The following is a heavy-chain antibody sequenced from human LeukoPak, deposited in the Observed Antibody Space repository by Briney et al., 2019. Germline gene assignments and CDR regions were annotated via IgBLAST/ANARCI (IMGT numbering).Heavy chain of an antibody. D-gene: IGHD3-10*01. CDR3: ARVYGSGSYDTYYFDY. V-gene: IGHV1-46*01. CDR1: GYTFTSYY. Sequence: ASVKVSCKASGYTFTSYYMHWVRQAPGQGLEWMGIINPSGGSTSYAQKFQGRVTMTRDTSTSTVYMELSSRRSEDTAVYYCARVYGSGSYDTYYFDYWGQGTLVTVSS. CDR2: INPSGGST. J-gene: IGHJ4*02.